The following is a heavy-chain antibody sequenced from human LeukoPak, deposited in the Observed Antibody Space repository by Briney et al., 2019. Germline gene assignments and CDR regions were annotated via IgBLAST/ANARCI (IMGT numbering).Heavy chain of an antibody. D-gene: IGHD5-12*01. CDR1: GGSFSGYY. CDR2: INHSGST. J-gene: IGHJ4*02. CDR3: ARYSGYISALDY. Sequence: ASETLSLTCAVYGGSFSGYYWSWIRQPPGKGLEWIGEINHSGSTNYNPSLKSRVTISVDTSKNQFSLKLSSVTAADTAVYYCARYSGYISALDYWGQGTLVTVSS. V-gene: IGHV4-34*01.